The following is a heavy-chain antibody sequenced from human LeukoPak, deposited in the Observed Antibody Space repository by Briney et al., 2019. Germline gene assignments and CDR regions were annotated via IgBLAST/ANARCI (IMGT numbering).Heavy chain of an antibody. CDR1: GYTFTSYY. D-gene: IGHD6-19*01. V-gene: IGHV1-46*01. Sequence: ASVKVSCKASGYTFTSYYMHWVRQAPGQGLEWMGIINPSGGSTSYAQKFQGRVTMTRDTSTSTVYMELSSLRSDDTAVYYCARDGSGWYSLFGNFDYWGQGTLVTVSS. J-gene: IGHJ4*02. CDR3: ARDGSGWYSLFGNFDY. CDR2: INPSGGST.